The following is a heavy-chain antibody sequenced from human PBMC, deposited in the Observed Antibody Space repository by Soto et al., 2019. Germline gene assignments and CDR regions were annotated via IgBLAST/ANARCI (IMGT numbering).Heavy chain of an antibody. CDR2: ISSSGRQT. V-gene: IGHV3-23*01. D-gene: IGHD3-3*01. J-gene: IGHJ4*02. Sequence: EVQLLESGGTLVQLGGSLRLSCAASGFTFSNYAMSWVRQAPGKGLEWVSAISSSGRQTYYADSVRGRFTILRDNSKNALYLQMSSLRAGDTAVYYCAKDRTTFGVINQYFFDSWGQATLVAVSS. CDR1: GFTFSNYA. CDR3: AKDRTTFGVINQYFFDS.